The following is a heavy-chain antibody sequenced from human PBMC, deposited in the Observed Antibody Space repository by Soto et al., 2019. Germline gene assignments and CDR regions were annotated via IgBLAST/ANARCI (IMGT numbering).Heavy chain of an antibody. CDR3: AKSKGEWLVRGYYFDY. Sequence: PGGSLRLSCAASGFTFSSYAMSWVRQAPGKGLEWVSAISGSGGSTYYADSVKGRFTISRDNSKNTLYLQMNSLRAEDTAVYYCAKSKGEWLVRGYYFDYWGQGTLVTVSS. CDR2: ISGSGGST. J-gene: IGHJ4*02. V-gene: IGHV3-23*01. CDR1: GFTFSSYA. D-gene: IGHD6-19*01.